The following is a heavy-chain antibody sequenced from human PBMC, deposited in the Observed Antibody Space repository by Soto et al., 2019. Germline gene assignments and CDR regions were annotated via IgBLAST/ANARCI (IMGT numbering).Heavy chain of an antibody. D-gene: IGHD3-10*01. V-gene: IGHV1-69*13. Sequence: GASVKVSCKASGGTFSSYAISCVRQAPGQGLEWMGGIIPIFGTANYAQKFQGRVTITADESTSTAYMELSSLRSEDTAVYYCARGSGSYYNGDGWFEPWGQGTLVTVSS. CDR2: IIPIFGTA. CDR1: GGTFSSYA. CDR3: ARGSGSYYNGDGWFEP. J-gene: IGHJ5*02.